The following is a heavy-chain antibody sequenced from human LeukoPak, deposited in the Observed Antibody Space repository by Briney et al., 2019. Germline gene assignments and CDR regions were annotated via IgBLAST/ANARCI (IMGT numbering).Heavy chain of an antibody. Sequence: PSETLSLTCTVSGGSISSSSYYWGCIRQPPGKGLECIGSVYHSGSTYFHPSLKSRVTISVDTSKNQFSLKLSSVTAADTAVYYCARVSTGSRSTWFDPWGQGTLVTVSS. J-gene: IGHJ5*02. CDR1: GGSISSSSYY. D-gene: IGHD4-17*01. V-gene: IGHV4-39*07. CDR3: ARVSTGSRSTWFDP. CDR2: VYHSGST.